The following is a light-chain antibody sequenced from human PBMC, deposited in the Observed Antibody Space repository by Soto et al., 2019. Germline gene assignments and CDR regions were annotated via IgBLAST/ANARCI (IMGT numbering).Light chain of an antibody. J-gene: IGKJ4*01. Sequence: DIQMTQSPSSVSASVGDRVTITCRASQGSGSWLAWYQQKPGQAPKLLIYGASSLQSGVTSRFSGSGSGPDFTLPISSLQPEDFATYYCQQANSFQLTFGGGTKVEIK. CDR2: GAS. CDR3: QQANSFQLT. CDR1: QGSGSW. V-gene: IGKV1-12*01.